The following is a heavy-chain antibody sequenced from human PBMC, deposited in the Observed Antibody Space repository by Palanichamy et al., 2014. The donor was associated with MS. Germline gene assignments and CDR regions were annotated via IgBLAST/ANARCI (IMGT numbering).Heavy chain of an antibody. CDR2: IYYSGST. CDR1: GGSISSGDYY. D-gene: IGHD3-9*01. V-gene: IGHV4-30-4*01. CDR3: ARVKYDILTGYSLDRYFDY. J-gene: IGHJ4*02. Sequence: QVQLQESGPGLVKPSQTLSLTCTVSGGSISSGDYYWGWIRQPPGKGLEWLGYIYYSGSTYYNPSLKSRVTISVDTAKKQFSLKLSSVTAADTAVYYCARVKYDILTGYSLDRYFDYWGQGTLVTVSS.